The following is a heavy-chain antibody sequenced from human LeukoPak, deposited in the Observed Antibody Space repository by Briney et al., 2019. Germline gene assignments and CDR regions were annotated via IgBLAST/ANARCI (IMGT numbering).Heavy chain of an antibody. V-gene: IGHV1-8*01. J-gene: IGHJ6*03. CDR3: ARMIEEQPRSYYYYYYMDV. CDR2: MNPNSGNT. Sequence: GASVKVSCKASGYTFTSYDINWVRQATGQGLEWMGWMNPNSGNTGYAQKFQGRVTMTRNTSISTAYMELSSLRSEDTAVYYCARMIEEQPRSYYYYYYMDVWGKGTTVTVSS. CDR1: GYTFTSYD. D-gene: IGHD3-22*01.